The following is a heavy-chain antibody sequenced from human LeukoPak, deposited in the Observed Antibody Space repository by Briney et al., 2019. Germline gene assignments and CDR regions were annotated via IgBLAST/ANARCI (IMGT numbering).Heavy chain of an antibody. CDR1: EFTFSSYA. CDR2: ISSTSSYI. D-gene: IGHD3-22*01. V-gene: IGHV3-21*01. Sequence: PGGSLRLSCAASEFTFSSYAVHWVRQAPGKGLEWVSSISSTSSYIYYADSVKGRFTISRDNAKNSLYLQMNSLRAEDTAVYYCARVYYYDSSGYLGYWGQGTLVTVSS. CDR3: ARVYYYDSSGYLGY. J-gene: IGHJ4*02.